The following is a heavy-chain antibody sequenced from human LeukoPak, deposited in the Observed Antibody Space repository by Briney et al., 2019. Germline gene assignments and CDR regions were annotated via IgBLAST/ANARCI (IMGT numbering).Heavy chain of an antibody. D-gene: IGHD2-2*01. CDR1: CGSISSHY. V-gene: IGHV4-59*11. J-gene: IGHJ4*02. CDR2: IYYSGST. Sequence: SETLSLTCTVSCGSISSHYWSWIRQPPGDGLGWIGFIYYSGSTNYNPSLKSRVTISVDTSKNQFSLKLSSVTAADTAVYYCARYPLGYCSSTSCYSFDYWGQGTLVTVSS. CDR3: ARYPLGYCSSTSCYSFDY.